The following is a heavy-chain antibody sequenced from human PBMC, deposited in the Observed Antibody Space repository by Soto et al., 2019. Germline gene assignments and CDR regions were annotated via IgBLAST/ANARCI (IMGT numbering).Heavy chain of an antibody. V-gene: IGHV3-21*01. D-gene: IGHD6-19*01. CDR1: GFTFSSYS. CDR2: ISSSSSYI. J-gene: IGHJ5*02. Sequence: EVQLVESGGGLVKPGGSLRLSCAASGFTFSSYSMNWVRQAPGKGLEWVSSISSSSSYIYYADSVKGRFTISRDNAKNSLYLQMNSLRVEDTAVYYCARDWARIAVAGTSGWFDPWGQGTLVTVSS. CDR3: ARDWARIAVAGTSGWFDP.